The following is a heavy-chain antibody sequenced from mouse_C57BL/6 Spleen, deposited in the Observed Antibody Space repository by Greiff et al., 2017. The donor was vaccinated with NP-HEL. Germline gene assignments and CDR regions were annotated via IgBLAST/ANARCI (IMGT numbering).Heavy chain of an antibody. CDR1: GFTFSNYA. J-gene: IGHJ2*01. Sequence: EVKLVESGEGLVKPGGSLKLSCAASGFTFSNYAMSWVRQTPEKRLEWVAYLSSGGDYIYYADTVKGRFTISRDNARNTLYLQMSSLKSEDTAMYYCTRAYKGMSYFDYWGQGTTLTVSS. CDR2: LSSGGDYI. CDR3: TRAYKGMSYFDY. V-gene: IGHV5-9-1*02. D-gene: IGHD6-5*01.